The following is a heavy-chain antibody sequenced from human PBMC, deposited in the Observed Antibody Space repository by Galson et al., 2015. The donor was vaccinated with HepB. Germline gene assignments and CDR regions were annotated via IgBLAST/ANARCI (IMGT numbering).Heavy chain of an antibody. J-gene: IGHJ6*02. D-gene: IGHD2-2*02. CDR1: GYTFTSYG. CDR3: ARDIVVVPAAIFGATYYYYGMDV. Sequence: SVTVSCKASGYTFTSYGISWVRQAPGQGLEWMGWISAYNGNTNYAQKLQGRVTMTTDTSTSTAYMELRSLRSDDTAVYYCARDIVVVPAAIFGATYYYYGMDVWGQGTTVTVSS. CDR2: ISAYNGNT. V-gene: IGHV1-18*04.